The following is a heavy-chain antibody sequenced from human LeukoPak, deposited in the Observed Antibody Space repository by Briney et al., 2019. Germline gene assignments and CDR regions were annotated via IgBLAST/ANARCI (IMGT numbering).Heavy chain of an antibody. V-gene: IGHV1-18*01. J-gene: IGHJ4*02. CDR1: GYTFTSYG. CDR3: ARAPWVLGFGELHRDSNDY. CDR2: ISAYNGNT. D-gene: IGHD3-10*01. Sequence: GASVKVSCKASGYTFTSYGITWVRQAPGQGLEWMGWISAYNGNTNYAQKVQGRVTMTTDTSTSTAYMELRRLRFDDTAVYYCARAPWVLGFGELHRDSNDYWGQGTLVTVSS.